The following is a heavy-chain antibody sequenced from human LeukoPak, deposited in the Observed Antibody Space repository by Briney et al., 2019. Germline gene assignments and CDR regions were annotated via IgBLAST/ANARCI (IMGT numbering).Heavy chain of an antibody. Sequence: GGSLRLSCAASGFTFSSYEMNWVRQAPGKGLEWVSYISGSGSFTHYADSVKGRFTISRDNAKNSVSLQMNSLRAEDTAVYFCARHMTPESTTPYYYGMDVWGQGTTVTVSS. D-gene: IGHD2-15*01. J-gene: IGHJ6*02. CDR2: ISGSGSFT. V-gene: IGHV3-48*03. CDR3: ARHMTPESTTPYYYGMDV. CDR1: GFTFSSYE.